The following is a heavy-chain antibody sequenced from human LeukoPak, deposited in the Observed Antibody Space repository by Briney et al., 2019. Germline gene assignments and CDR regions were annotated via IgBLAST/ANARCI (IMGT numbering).Heavy chain of an antibody. CDR2: INHSGST. CDR1: GGSFSGYY. V-gene: IGHV4-34*01. CDR3: AREANYYGSGSYFEGTFDH. Sequence: PSETLSLTCAVYGGSFSGYYWSWIRQPPGKGLEWIGEINHSGSTNYNPSLKSRVTISVDTSKNQFSLKLTSVTAADTAVYYCAREANYYGSGSYFEGTFDHWGQGSLVIVSS. J-gene: IGHJ4*02. D-gene: IGHD3-10*01.